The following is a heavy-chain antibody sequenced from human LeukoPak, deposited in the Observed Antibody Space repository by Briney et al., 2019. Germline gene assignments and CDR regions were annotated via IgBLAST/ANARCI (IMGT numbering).Heavy chain of an antibody. D-gene: IGHD3-3*01. J-gene: IGHJ5*02. CDR1: GFTFSSYA. CDR2: ISGSVGDT. CDR3: AKVGVVISYLGWFDP. Sequence: GGTLRLSCAASGFTFSSYAMSWVRQAPGKGLEWVSAISGSVGDTYYADSSKGRFTTSREYSKNTLYLQVNSLRAEDTAVYYCAKVGVVISYLGWFDPWGQGTLVTVSS. V-gene: IGHV3-23*01.